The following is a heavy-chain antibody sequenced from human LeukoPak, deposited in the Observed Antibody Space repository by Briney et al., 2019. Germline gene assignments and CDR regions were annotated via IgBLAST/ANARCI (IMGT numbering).Heavy chain of an antibody. CDR3: ARDPRPGYYYDIR. Sequence: SETLSLTCTVSGDSISRSSYYWGWVRQPQGKGLEWIGSVSSSGSMYYNPSLKSRVTISLDTSKNQFSLKLSSVTAADTAVYYCARDPRPGYYYDIRWGQGTLVTVSS. J-gene: IGHJ4*02. CDR1: GDSISRSSYY. CDR2: VSSSGSM. V-gene: IGHV4-39*07. D-gene: IGHD3-22*01.